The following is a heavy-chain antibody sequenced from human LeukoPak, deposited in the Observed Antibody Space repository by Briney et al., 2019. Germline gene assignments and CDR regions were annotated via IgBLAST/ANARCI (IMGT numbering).Heavy chain of an antibody. CDR3: ARHRSSVASDI. Sequence: GESLKISCKGSGYSFSSYWIGWVRQMPGKGLEWMGVISPGDSDTRYSPSFQGQVIISADKSISTAYLQWSSLKASDNAMYYCARHRSSVASDIWGQGTMVTVSS. CDR2: ISPGDSDT. CDR1: GYSFSSYW. V-gene: IGHV5-51*01. J-gene: IGHJ3*02.